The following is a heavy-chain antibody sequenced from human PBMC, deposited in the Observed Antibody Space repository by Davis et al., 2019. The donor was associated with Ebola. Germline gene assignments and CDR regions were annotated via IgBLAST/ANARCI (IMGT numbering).Heavy chain of an antibody. CDR1: GGSFSGYY. J-gene: IGHJ5*02. CDR3: ARAVGSSTSWFEP. CDR2: INHSGST. V-gene: IGHV4-34*01. Sequence: GSLRLSCAVYGGSFSGYYWSWIRQPPGKGLEWIGEINHSGSTNYNPSLKSRVTISVDTSKNQFSLKLSSVTAADTAVYYCARAVGSSTSWFEPWGQGTLVTVSS. D-gene: IGHD2-2*01.